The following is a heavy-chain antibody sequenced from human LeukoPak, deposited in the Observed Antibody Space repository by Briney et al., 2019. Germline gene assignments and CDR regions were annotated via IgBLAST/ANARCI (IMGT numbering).Heavy chain of an antibody. CDR3: AKTPDIDMIEVGTSFDY. J-gene: IGHJ4*02. CDR1: GFTFSSYA. D-gene: IGHD3-22*01. Sequence: GGSLRLSCAASGFTFSSYAMSWVRQAPGKGLEWVSAISGSGGSTYYADSVKGRFTISRDNSKNTLHLQMNNLRAEDTALYYCAKTPDIDMIEVGTSFDYWGQGTLVSVST. V-gene: IGHV3-23*01. CDR2: ISGSGGST.